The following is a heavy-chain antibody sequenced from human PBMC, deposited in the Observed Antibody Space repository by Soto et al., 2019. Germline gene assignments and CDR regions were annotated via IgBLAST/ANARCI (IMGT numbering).Heavy chain of an antibody. CDR2: INSDGSST. CDR3: ARGGYSYGSDY. D-gene: IGHD5-18*01. Sequence: EVQLVESGGGLVQPGGSLRLSCAASGFTFNTYWMHWVRQAPGKGLVWVSRINSDGSSTSYADSVKGRFTISRDNAKNTLYLLMNSLGADDTVVYYCARGGYSYGSDYWGQGTLVTVSS. V-gene: IGHV3-74*01. J-gene: IGHJ4*02. CDR1: GFTFNTYW.